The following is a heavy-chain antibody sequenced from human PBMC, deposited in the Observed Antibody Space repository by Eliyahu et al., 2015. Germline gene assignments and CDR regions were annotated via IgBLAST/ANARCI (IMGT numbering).Heavy chain of an antibody. CDR1: GYXFPSYA. V-gene: IGHV1-3*01. Sequence: QVQLVQSGAEVKKPGASVKVSCKASGYXFPSYAMHWVRXAPGQRLEWMGWINAGNGNTKYSQKFQGRVTITRDTSASTAYMELSSLRSEDTAVYYCARGSSSKDLGELSHSPQYYYYYGMDVWGQGTTVTVSS. CDR2: INAGNGNT. CDR3: ARGSSSKDLGELSHSPQYYYYYGMDV. D-gene: IGHD3-16*02. J-gene: IGHJ6*02.